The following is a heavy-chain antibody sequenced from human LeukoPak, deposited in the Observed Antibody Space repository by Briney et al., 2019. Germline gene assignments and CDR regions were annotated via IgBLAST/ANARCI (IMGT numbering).Heavy chain of an antibody. CDR1: GYSFTTYW. J-gene: IGHJ5*02. CDR2: IYPGDSDT. D-gene: IGHD3-9*01. CDR3: ARLLDILTGNSFDP. Sequence: GESLKISCKGSGYSFTTYWIGWVRQMPRKGLEWMGIIYPGDSDTTYSPSFQGQVTISADKSISTAYLQWSSLKASDTAMYYCARLLDILTGNSFDPWGQGTLVTVSS. V-gene: IGHV5-51*01.